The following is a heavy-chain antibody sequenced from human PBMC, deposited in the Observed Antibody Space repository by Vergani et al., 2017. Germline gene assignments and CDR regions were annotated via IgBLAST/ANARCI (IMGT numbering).Heavy chain of an antibody. V-gene: IGHV4-38-2*01. CDR2: IYHSGST. CDR1: GYSISSGYY. D-gene: IGHD6-13*01. CDR3: ARPGSSSWYQVSWYFDL. J-gene: IGHJ2*01. Sequence: QVQLQESGPGLVKPSETLSLTCAVSGYSISSGYYWGWFRQPPGKGLEWIGSIYHSGSTYYNPSLKSRVTISVVTSKNQFSRKLSSVTAADTAVYYCARPGSSSWYQVSWYFDLWGRGTLVTVSS.